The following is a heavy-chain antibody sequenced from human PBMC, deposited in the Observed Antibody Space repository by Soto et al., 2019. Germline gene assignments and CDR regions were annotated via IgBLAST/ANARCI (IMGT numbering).Heavy chain of an antibody. CDR1: GFPFSNYG. J-gene: IGHJ4*02. CDR3: KSAAVGPMTFDY. V-gene: IGHV3-30*03. Sequence: QPGGSLRLSCVASGFPFSNYGMHWVRQAPGKGLDWVSFISYDGSLQYYADSVKGRFTISRDNSKNTVSLQMDSLRAEDMAVYFCKSAAVGPMTFDYWGQGALVTVSS. D-gene: IGHD6-13*01. CDR2: ISYDGSLQ.